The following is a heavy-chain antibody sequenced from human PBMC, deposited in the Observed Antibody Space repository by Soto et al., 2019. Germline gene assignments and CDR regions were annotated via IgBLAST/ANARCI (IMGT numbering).Heavy chain of an antibody. J-gene: IGHJ4*02. V-gene: IGHV2-5*02. Sequence: QITLKESGPTLVKPTQTLTLTCTFSGFSLSTSGVGVGWIRQPPGKALEWLALIYWDDDKHYSPSLKSRLTITKDTSKNQVVLTMTNMDPVDTATYYCAHRSIAVAGTVFDYWGQGTLVTVSS. D-gene: IGHD6-19*01. CDR2: IYWDDDK. CDR3: AHRSIAVAGTVFDY. CDR1: GFSLSTSGVG.